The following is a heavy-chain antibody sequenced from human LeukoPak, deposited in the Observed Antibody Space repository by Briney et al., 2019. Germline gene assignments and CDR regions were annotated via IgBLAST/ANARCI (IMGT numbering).Heavy chain of an antibody. J-gene: IGHJ2*01. V-gene: IGHV4-30-2*01. D-gene: IGHD4-17*01. CDR2: IYHSGST. Sequence: SETLSLTCAVSGGSISSGGYSWSWIRQPPGKGLEWIGYIYHSGSTYYNPSLKSRVTISVDRPKNQFSLKLSSVTAADTAVYYCARDGARTTVSSYWYFDLWGRGTLVTVSS. CDR1: GGSISSGGYS. CDR3: ARDGARTTVSSYWYFDL.